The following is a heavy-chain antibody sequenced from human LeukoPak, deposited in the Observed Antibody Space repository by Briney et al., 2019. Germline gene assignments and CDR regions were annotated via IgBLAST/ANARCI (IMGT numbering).Heavy chain of an antibody. CDR2: IYYSGTT. CDR3: ARDEAYGDYGSGLFDY. V-gene: IGHV4-61*01. D-gene: IGHD4-17*01. CDR1: GGSVGSGTYY. Sequence: SETLSLTCTVSGGSVGSGTYYWSWIRQPPGKGLEWIGYIYYSGTTNYNPSLKSRVTISVDTSKNQFSLKLSSVTAADTAVYYCARDEAYGDYGSGLFDYWGQGTLVTVSS. J-gene: IGHJ4*02.